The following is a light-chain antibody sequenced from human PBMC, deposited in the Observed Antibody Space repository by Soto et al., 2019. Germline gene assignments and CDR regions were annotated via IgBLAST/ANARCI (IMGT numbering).Light chain of an antibody. CDR1: SSDIGNYNY. CDR3: SSYAGSSTFYV. J-gene: IGLJ1*01. CDR2: EVT. V-gene: IGLV2-14*01. Sequence: QSALTQPASVSGSPGQSITISCTGTSSDIGNYNYVSWYQQHPGKAPKLIIYEVTNRPSGVSDRFSGSKSGNTTSLTISGLQAEDEADYHCSSYAGSSTFYVFGTGTKLTVL.